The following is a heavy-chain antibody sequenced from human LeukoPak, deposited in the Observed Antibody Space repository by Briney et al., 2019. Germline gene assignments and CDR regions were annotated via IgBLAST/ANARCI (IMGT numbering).Heavy chain of an antibody. D-gene: IGHD5-18*01. CDR1: GFTFSSYA. Sequence: GGSLRLSCAASGFTFSSYAMSWVRQAPGKGLEWVSAISGSGGSTYYADSVKGRFTISRDNSKNTLYLQMNSLRAEDTAVYYCARTRGYNYVNYWGQGTLVTVSS. V-gene: IGHV3-23*01. J-gene: IGHJ4*02. CDR2: ISGSGGST. CDR3: ARTRGYNYVNY.